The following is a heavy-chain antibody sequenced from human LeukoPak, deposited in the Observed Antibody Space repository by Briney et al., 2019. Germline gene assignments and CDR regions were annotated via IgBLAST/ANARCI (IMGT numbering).Heavy chain of an antibody. CDR1: GGSISSYY. J-gene: IGHJ3*02. D-gene: IGHD3-16*01. CDR3: ARVASLGAFDI. Sequence: SETLSLTCTVSGGSISSYYWNWIRQPPGRGLDWIGYIYYSGSTNYNPSLKSRVTISVDTSKNQFSLKLSSVTAADTAVYYCARVASLGAFDIWGQGTMVTVSS. CDR2: IYYSGST. V-gene: IGHV4-59*01.